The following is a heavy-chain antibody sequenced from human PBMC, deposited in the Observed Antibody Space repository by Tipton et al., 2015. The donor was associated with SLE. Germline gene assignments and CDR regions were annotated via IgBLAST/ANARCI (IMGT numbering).Heavy chain of an antibody. V-gene: IGHV3-33*03. Sequence: SLRLSCAASGFTFSNYGMHWVRQAPGKGLEWVAVIWYDGSNKYYADSVKGRFTISRDNAKNSLYLQMNSLRAEDTALYYCAKGSGELLYHAFDIWGQGTMVTVSS. CDR1: GFTFSNYG. CDR3: AKGSGELLYHAFDI. J-gene: IGHJ3*02. CDR2: IWYDGSNK. D-gene: IGHD3-10*01.